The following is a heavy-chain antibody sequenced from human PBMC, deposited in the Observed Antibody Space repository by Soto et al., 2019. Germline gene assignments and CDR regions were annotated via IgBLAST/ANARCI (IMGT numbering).Heavy chain of an antibody. Sequence: AQLVEFGGGLVKPGGPLRLSCAASGFSLSSYTVNWVRQAPGKGLEWVSCITRIDDYVYYSDSVEGRFTISRDNAKNSVYLQMNTLRVEDAAVYDCAGMGISLNRGVICGNHYGMDAWGQGTTVIVS. CDR2: ITRIDDYV. CDR3: AGMGISLNRGVICGNHYGMDA. CDR1: GFSLSSYT. V-gene: IGHV3-21*05. J-gene: IGHJ6*02. D-gene: IGHD3-10*01.